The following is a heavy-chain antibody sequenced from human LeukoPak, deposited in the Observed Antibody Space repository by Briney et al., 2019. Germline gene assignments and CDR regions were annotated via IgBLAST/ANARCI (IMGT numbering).Heavy chain of an antibody. J-gene: IGHJ3*02. CDR1: GYTFTSYG. CDR2: ISAYNGNT. CDR3: ARDRGSGWFHDAFDI. Sequence: ASVKVSCKASGYTFTSYGISWVRQAPGQGLEWMGWISAYNGNTNYAQKLQGRVTMTTDTSTSTAYMELRSLRSDNTAVYYCARDRGSGWFHDAFDIWGQGTVVTVSS. V-gene: IGHV1-18*01. D-gene: IGHD6-19*01.